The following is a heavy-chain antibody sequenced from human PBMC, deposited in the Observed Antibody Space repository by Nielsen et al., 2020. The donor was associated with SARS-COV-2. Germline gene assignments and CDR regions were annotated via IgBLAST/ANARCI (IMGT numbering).Heavy chain of an antibody. CDR3: ATSAYDYSQFVY. CDR1: GFTFDDYA. V-gene: IGHV3-9*01. J-gene: IGHJ4*02. Sequence: GGSLRLSCAASGFTFDDYAMHWVRQVPGKGLEWVPGVSWNSAYMAYADSVKGRFTISRDNAKNSLYLQMNSLRAEDTALYYCATSAYDYSQFVYWGQGTLVTVSS. D-gene: IGHD5-12*01. CDR2: VSWNSAYM.